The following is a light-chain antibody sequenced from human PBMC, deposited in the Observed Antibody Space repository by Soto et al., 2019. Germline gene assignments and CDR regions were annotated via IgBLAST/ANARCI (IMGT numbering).Light chain of an antibody. CDR2: DNN. Sequence: QSVLTQPPSVSAAPGQKVTLSCSGSSSNIGNNYVSWYQQLPGTAPKLLIYDNNKRPSGIPDRFSGSKSVTSATLGITGLQTGAEAEYYCGTWDSSLSAWVFGGGTKLTVL. J-gene: IGLJ3*02. CDR1: SSNIGNNY. CDR3: GTWDSSLSAWV. V-gene: IGLV1-51*01.